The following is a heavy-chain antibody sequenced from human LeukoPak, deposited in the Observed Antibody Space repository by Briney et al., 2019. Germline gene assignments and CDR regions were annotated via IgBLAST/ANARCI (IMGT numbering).Heavy chain of an antibody. CDR2: IYYSGST. Sequence: SETLSLTCTVSGGSISSYYWSWIRQPPGKGLEWIGYIYYSGSTNYNPSLKCRVTISVDTSKNQFSLKLSSVTAADTAVYYCARHVDYRSRLDYWGQGTLVTVSS. D-gene: IGHD5-12*01. J-gene: IGHJ4*02. CDR3: ARHVDYRSRLDY. V-gene: IGHV4-59*08. CDR1: GGSISSYY.